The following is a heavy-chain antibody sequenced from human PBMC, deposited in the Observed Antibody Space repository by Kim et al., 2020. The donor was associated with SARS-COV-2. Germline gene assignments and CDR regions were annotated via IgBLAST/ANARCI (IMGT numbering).Heavy chain of an antibody. CDR1: GGSISSYY. V-gene: IGHV4-59*01. CDR2: IYYSGST. Sequence: SETLSLTCTVSGGSISSYYWSWIRQPPGKGLEWIGYIYYSGSTNYNPSLKSRVTISVDTSKNQFSLKLSSVTAADTAVYYCARGGGYGDAGGMDVWGQGTTVTVSS. CDR3: ARGGGYGDAGGMDV. J-gene: IGHJ6*02. D-gene: IGHD4-17*01.